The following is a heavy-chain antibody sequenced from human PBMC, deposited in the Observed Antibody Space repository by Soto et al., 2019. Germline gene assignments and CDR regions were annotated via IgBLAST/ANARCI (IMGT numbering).Heavy chain of an antibody. CDR2: ITAYNGNT. CDR3: APHTLDTGMPSGY. D-gene: IGHD5-18*01. CDR1: AYTFTSYG. Sequence: ASVKVSCKASAYTFTSYGFSWVRQAPGQGLEWMGWITAYNGNTKYAQKLQGRVTMTTDTSTSTAYMELRSLRSDDTAVYYCAPHTLDTGMPSGYWGQGTLVTVSS. J-gene: IGHJ4*02. V-gene: IGHV1-18*01.